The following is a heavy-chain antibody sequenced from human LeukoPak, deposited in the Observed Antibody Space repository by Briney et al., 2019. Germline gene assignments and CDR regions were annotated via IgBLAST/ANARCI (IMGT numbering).Heavy chain of an antibody. J-gene: IGHJ4*02. CDR3: ARARGMDDYGDYRII. CDR1: GFTFSSYN. D-gene: IGHD4-17*01. Sequence: GGSLRLSCAASGFTFSSYNMNWVRQAPGKGLECVSSISSGTGYRYYADSVKGRFTISRDNAKNSLSLQMNGLRAEDTAVYYCARARGMDDYGDYRIIWGQGTLVTVSS. CDR2: ISSGTGYR. V-gene: IGHV3-21*01.